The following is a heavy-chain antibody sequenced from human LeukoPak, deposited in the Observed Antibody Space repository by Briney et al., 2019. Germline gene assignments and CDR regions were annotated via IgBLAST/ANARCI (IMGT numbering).Heavy chain of an antibody. V-gene: IGHV3-48*01. Sequence: GGSLRLPCAASGFTFSSYSMNWVRQAPGKGLEWVSYISSSSSTIYCADSVKGRFTISRDNAKNSLYLQMNSLRAEDTAVYYCAREQDLDYWGQGTLVTVSS. J-gene: IGHJ4*02. CDR3: AREQDLDY. CDR1: GFTFSSYS. CDR2: ISSSSSTI.